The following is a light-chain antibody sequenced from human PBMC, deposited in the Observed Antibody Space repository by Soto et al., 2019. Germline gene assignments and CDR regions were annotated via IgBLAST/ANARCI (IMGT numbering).Light chain of an antibody. CDR3: QQYNNYPLT. J-gene: IGKJ1*01. Sequence: DIQMTESPSTLSASVGDRFTISCLASQTISSWLAWYQQKPGKAPKLLIYDASSLESGVPSRFSGSGSGTEFTLTISSLQTDDFATYYCQQYNNYPLTFGQGTKVDIK. CDR1: QTISSW. V-gene: IGKV1-5*01. CDR2: DAS.